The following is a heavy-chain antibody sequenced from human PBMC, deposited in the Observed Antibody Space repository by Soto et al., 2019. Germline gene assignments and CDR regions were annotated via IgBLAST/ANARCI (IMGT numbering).Heavy chain of an antibody. J-gene: IGHJ6*02. CDR1: GYTFTGYY. V-gene: IGHV1-2*02. CDR2: INPNSGGT. Sequence: RASVKVSCKASGYTFTGYYMHWVRQAPGQGLEWMGWINPNSGGTNYAQKFQGRVTMTRDTSISTAYMELSRLRSDDTAVYYCARDFWSGSPANYYYGMDVWGQGTTVTVSS. CDR3: ARDFWSGSPANYYYGMDV. D-gene: IGHD3-3*01.